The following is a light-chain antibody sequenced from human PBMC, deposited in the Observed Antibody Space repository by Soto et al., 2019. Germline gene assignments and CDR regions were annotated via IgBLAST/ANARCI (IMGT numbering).Light chain of an antibody. V-gene: IGKV1-12*01. CDR3: QQANSFPIT. Sequence: DIQMTQSPSSVSASVGDRVTITCRASQGISTWLACYQQKAGKAPNLLIYGASNLHSGVPSRFSGSGSGTNFTLTISSLQPEDFATYYCQQANSFPITFGQGTRLEI. J-gene: IGKJ5*01. CDR2: GAS. CDR1: QGISTW.